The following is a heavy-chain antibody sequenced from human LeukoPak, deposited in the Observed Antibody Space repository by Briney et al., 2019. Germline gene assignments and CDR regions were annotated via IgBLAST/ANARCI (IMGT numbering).Heavy chain of an antibody. V-gene: IGHV3-73*01. J-gene: IGHJ3*02. Sequence: GTSLRLSCAASGFTFGGSAMHWVRQASGKGLEWVGRIRSKANNYATAYAASVKGRFTISRDDSKNTAYLQMSSLKIEDTAVYYCTRRTPPLGGSGYYSGDAFDIWGQGTVVTVSS. CDR2: IRSKANNYAT. D-gene: IGHD3-22*01. CDR1: GFTFGGSA. CDR3: TRRTPPLGGSGYYSGDAFDI.